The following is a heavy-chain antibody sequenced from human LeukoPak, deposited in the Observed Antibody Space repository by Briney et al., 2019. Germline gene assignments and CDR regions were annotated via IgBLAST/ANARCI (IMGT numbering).Heavy chain of an antibody. J-gene: IGHJ4*02. D-gene: IGHD3/OR15-3a*01. CDR1: GGTFSSYA. V-gene: IGHV1-69*13. Sequence: ASVKVSCKASGGTFSSYAISWVRQAPGQGLEWMGGIIPIFGTANYAQKFQGRVTITADESTSTAYMELSSLRSEDTAVYYYARVLDDSPTEYYFDYWGQGTLVTVSS. CDR2: IIPIFGTA. CDR3: ARVLDDSPTEYYFDY.